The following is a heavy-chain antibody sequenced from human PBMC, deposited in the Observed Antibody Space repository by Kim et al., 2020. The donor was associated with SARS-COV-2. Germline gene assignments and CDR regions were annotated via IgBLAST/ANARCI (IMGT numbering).Heavy chain of an antibody. CDR3: ARGVYSSGWPQLYYYYGMDV. J-gene: IGHJ6*02. D-gene: IGHD6-19*01. CDR2: INHSGST. Sequence: SETLSLTCAVYGGSFSGYYWSWIRQPPGKGLEWIGEINHSGSTNYNPSLKSRVTISVDTSKNQLSLKLSSVTAADTAVYYCARGVYSSGWPQLYYYYGMDVWGQGTTVTVSS. CDR1: GGSFSGYY. V-gene: IGHV4-34*01.